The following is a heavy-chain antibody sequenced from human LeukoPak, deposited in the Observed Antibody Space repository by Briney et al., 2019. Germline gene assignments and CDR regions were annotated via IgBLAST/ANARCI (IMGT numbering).Heavy chain of an antibody. J-gene: IGHJ3*01. Sequence: GASVKVSCKASGYTVTSYYMHWVRQAPGQGLEWMGRINPNSGGTNYAQKFQGRVTMTRDTSISTAYLQWSSLKASDTAMFYCAILFSPPYCGGDPCAFDVWGQGTMVTVSS. CDR2: INPNSGGT. CDR3: AILFSPPYCGGDPCAFDV. CDR1: GYTVTSYY. V-gene: IGHV1-2*06. D-gene: IGHD2-21*02.